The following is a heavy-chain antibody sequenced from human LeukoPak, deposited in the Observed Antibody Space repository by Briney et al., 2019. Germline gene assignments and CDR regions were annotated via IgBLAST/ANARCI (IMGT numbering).Heavy chain of an antibody. CDR2: IYYSGST. V-gene: IGHV4-59*01. D-gene: IGHD3-10*01. J-gene: IGHJ3*02. CDR3: VREGVGDAFDI. Sequence: SETLSLTCTVSGGSISDYYWSWIRQPPGKGLEWIGYIYYSGSTNYNPSLKSRVTISVDTSKNQFSLKLRSVTAADTAIYYCVREGVGDAFDIWGQGTMVTVSS. CDR1: GGSISDYY.